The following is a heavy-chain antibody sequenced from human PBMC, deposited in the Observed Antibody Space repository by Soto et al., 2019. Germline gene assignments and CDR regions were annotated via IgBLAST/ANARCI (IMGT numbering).Heavy chain of an antibody. Sequence: ASVKVSCKASGYTFTSYAMHWVRQAPGQRLEWMGWINAGNGNTKYSQKFQGRVTITRDTSASTAYMELSSLRSEDTAVYYCARSGFWSGFWFDPWGQGTLVTVSS. CDR3: ARSGFWSGFWFDP. CDR1: GYTFTSYA. CDR2: INAGNGNT. J-gene: IGHJ5*02. D-gene: IGHD3-3*01. V-gene: IGHV1-3*01.